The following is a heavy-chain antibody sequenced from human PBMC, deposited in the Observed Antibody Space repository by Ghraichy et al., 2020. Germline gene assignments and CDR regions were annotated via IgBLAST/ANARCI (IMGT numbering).Heavy chain of an antibody. D-gene: IGHD6-6*01. CDR2: IFWDDDK. J-gene: IGHJ4*02. CDR1: GFSLTTYGVG. V-gene: IGHV2-5*02. CDR3: VHSSPRQYISSSYSFDY. Sequence: SGPTLVKPTQTLTLTCTFSGFSLTTYGVGVGWIRQPPGKALEWLALIFWDDDKRYCPSLKSRMTITKDTSEKQVVLRMTNLDPADTATYYCVHSSPRQYISSSYSFDYWGQGTLVTVSS.